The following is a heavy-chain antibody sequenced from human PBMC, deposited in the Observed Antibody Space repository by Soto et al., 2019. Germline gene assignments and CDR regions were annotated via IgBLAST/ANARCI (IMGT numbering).Heavy chain of an antibody. CDR2: IIPILGIA. CDR1: GGTFSSYT. Sequence: ASVKVSCKASGGTFSSYTISWVRQAPGQGLEWMGRIIPILGIANYAQKFQGRVTITADKSTSTAYMELSSLRSEDTAVYYCARVGSSSSRGPWGQGTLVTVSS. V-gene: IGHV1-69*02. CDR3: ARVGSSSSRGP. J-gene: IGHJ5*02. D-gene: IGHD6-13*01.